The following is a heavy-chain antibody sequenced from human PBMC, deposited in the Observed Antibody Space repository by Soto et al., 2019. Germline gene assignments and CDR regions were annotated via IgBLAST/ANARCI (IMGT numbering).Heavy chain of an antibody. CDR2: INHSGST. Sequence: SETLSLTCAVYGGSFSGYYWSWIRQPPGKGLEWIGEINHSGSTNYNPSLKSRVTISVDTSKNQFSLKLSSVTAADTAVYYCARMGRVVVVPAAMYYYYMDVWGKGTTVTVSS. J-gene: IGHJ6*03. D-gene: IGHD2-2*01. CDR1: GGSFSGYY. V-gene: IGHV4-34*01. CDR3: ARMGRVVVVPAAMYYYYMDV.